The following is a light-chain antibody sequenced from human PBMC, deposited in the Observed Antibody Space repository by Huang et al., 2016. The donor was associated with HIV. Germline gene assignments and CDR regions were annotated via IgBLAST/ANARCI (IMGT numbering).Light chain of an antibody. CDR3: QQYNNGPPYT. CDR1: QSVSSI. Sequence: EILMTQSPATLSVSPGERATLSCRASQSVSSILAWYQQKPGQAPRLLIYGASFRATGVPTRFSGSGSGTDFTLTISSLQSEDVAVYYCQQYNNGPPYTFGQGTKLEI. J-gene: IGKJ2*01. V-gene: IGKV3-15*01. CDR2: GAS.